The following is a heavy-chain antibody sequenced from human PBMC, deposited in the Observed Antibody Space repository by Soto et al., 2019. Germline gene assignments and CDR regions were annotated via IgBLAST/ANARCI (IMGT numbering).Heavy chain of an antibody. CDR3: ARDSTYRGAFDI. Sequence: SETLSLTCAVSSGSISSSNWWSWVRQPPGKGLEWIGEIYHSGSTNYNPSLKSRVTISVDTSKNHFSLKLSSVSAADTAVYYCARDSTYRGAFDIWGQGTMVTVSS. D-gene: IGHD3-16*02. CDR1: SGSISSSNW. V-gene: IGHV4-4*02. J-gene: IGHJ3*02. CDR2: IYHSGST.